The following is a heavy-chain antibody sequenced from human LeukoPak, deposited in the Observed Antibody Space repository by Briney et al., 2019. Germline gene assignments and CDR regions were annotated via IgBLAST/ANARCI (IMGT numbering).Heavy chain of an antibody. CDR3: AKDLRGYCSSTSCYTVDY. CDR1: GFTFSDYY. Sequence: PGGSLRLSCAASGFTFSDYYMSWIRQAPGKGLEWVSYISSSGSTIYYADSVKGRFTISRDNAKNSLYLQMNSLRAEDTAVYYCAKDLRGYCSSTSCYTVDYWGQGTLVTVSS. D-gene: IGHD2-2*02. CDR2: ISSSGSTI. J-gene: IGHJ4*02. V-gene: IGHV3-11*01.